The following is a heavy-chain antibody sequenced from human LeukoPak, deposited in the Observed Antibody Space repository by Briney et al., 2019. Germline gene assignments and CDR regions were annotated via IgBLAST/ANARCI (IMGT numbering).Heavy chain of an antibody. CDR1: SGSISSGSFY. Sequence: SQTLSLTCTVSSGSISSGSFYWSWIRQPAGKGLEWIGRIYTSGSTNYNPSRKSRVTISVDTSKNQFSLRLSSATAADTAVYYCARGGVLKSVDYWGQGTLVTVSS. CDR2: IYTSGST. CDR3: ARGGVLKSVDY. J-gene: IGHJ4*02. D-gene: IGHD3-16*01. V-gene: IGHV4-61*02.